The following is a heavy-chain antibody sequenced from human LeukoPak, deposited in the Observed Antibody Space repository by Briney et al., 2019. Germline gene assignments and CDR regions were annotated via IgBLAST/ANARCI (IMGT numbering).Heavy chain of an antibody. Sequence: GGSLRLSCAASGFTFSSYEMNWVRQAPGKGLEWVSYISSSGSTIYYADSVKGRFTISRDNAKNSLYLQMSSLRAEDTAVYYCAPYYYGSGSATNSFDYWGQGTLVTVSS. CDR2: ISSSGSTI. CDR1: GFTFSSYE. CDR3: APYYYGSGSATNSFDY. J-gene: IGHJ4*02. D-gene: IGHD3-10*01. V-gene: IGHV3-48*03.